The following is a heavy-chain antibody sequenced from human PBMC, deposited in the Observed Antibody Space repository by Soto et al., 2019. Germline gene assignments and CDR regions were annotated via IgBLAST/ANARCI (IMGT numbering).Heavy chain of an antibody. CDR1: GFTFNSYA. CDR2: ISGSGGST. Sequence: PGGSLRLSCAASGFTFNSYAMSWVRQAPGKGLEWVSSISGSGGSTYYADSVKGRFTISRDNSKNTLYLQMNSLRAEDTAVYYCAKVSETSSPGPLDYWGQGTLVTVPS. CDR3: AKVSETSSPGPLDY. D-gene: IGHD2-2*01. V-gene: IGHV3-23*01. J-gene: IGHJ4*02.